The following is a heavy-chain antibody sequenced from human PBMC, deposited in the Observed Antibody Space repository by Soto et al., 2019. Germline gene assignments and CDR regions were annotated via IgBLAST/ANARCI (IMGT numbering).Heavy chain of an antibody. V-gene: IGHV3-53*01. CDR1: GLTVNTNY. Sequence: GGSLRLSCAASGLTVNTNYMTWVRQAPGQGLEWVSTIYSGGSAYYADSVKGRFTISRDKSKNMLYLQMNSLRAEDTAVYYCARDNRYSSPTFDPWGQGTLVTVSS. J-gene: IGHJ5*02. CDR2: IYSGGSA. CDR3: ARDNRYSSPTFDP. D-gene: IGHD3-16*02.